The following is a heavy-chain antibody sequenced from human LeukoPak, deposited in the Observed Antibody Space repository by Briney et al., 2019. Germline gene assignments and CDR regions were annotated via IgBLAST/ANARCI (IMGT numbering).Heavy chain of an antibody. Sequence: GGSLRLSCAASGFTFSSYAMSWVRQAPGKGLEWVSAISGSGGSTYYADSVKGRFTTSRDNSKNTLYLQMNSLRAEDTAVYYCAKTSYCSSTSCYPKFDYWGQGTLVTVSS. D-gene: IGHD2-2*01. V-gene: IGHV3-23*01. CDR3: AKTSYCSSTSCYPKFDY. CDR2: ISGSGGST. CDR1: GFTFSSYA. J-gene: IGHJ4*02.